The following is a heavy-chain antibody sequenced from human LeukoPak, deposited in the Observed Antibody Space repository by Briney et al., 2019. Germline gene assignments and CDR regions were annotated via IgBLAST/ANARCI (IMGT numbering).Heavy chain of an antibody. CDR3: AKPLYYGSGSYYNPYYYGMDV. D-gene: IGHD3-10*01. V-gene: IGHV3-23*01. CDR2: ISGSGGST. J-gene: IGHJ6*02. CDR1: GFTFSSYA. Sequence: GGSLRLSCAASGFTFSSYAMSWVRQAPGKGLEWVSAISGSGGSTYYADSVKGRFTISRDNSKNTLYLQMNGLRAEDTAVYYCAKPLYYGSGSYYNPYYYGMDVWGQGTTVTVSS.